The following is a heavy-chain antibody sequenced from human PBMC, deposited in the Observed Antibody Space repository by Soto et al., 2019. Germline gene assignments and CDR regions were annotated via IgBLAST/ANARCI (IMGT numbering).Heavy chain of an antibody. CDR1: GFTFSNFG. CDR3: TKGSEVARQELDY. D-gene: IGHD3-3*01. CDR2: ISADGSDK. V-gene: IGHV3-30*18. J-gene: IGHJ4*02. Sequence: QVQLVESGGGVVQPGRSLRLSCAASGFTFSNFGMHWGRQAPGKGLEWVAAISADGSDKYFSDSVKGRFTISRDNSKNTLFLKMTSLRIEDTAVYYCTKGSEVARQELDYWGQGTLVTVSS.